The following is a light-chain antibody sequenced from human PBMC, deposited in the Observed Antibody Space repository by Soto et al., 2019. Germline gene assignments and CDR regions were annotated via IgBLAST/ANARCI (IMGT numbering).Light chain of an antibody. Sequence: QSVLTQSPSASGTPGQGVTISCSGSSSNIGSNTVHWYQQLPGTAPKLLIYSNNQRPSGVPDRFSGSKSGTSASLAISGLQSEDEADYSCATWDDSLSGFVFGTGTKLTVL. CDR3: ATWDDSLSGFV. CDR2: SNN. CDR1: SSNIGSNT. J-gene: IGLJ1*01. V-gene: IGLV1-44*01.